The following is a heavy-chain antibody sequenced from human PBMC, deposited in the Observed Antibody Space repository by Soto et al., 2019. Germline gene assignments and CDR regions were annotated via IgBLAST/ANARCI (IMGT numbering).Heavy chain of an antibody. V-gene: IGHV3-21*01. J-gene: IGHJ3*02. CDR2: ISSSSSYI. CDR1: GFTFSSYS. D-gene: IGHD2-15*01. Sequence: EVQLVESGGGLVKPGGSQRLSCAASGFTFSSYSMNWVRQAPGKGLEWVSSISSSSSYIYYADSVKGRFTISRDNAKNSLYLQMNSLRAEDTAVYYCARDHGLSSYAFDIWCQGTMVTVSS. CDR3: ARDHGLSSYAFDI.